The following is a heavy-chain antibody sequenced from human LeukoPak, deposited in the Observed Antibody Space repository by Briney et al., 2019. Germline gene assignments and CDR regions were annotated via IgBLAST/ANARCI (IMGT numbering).Heavy chain of an antibody. Sequence: MPSQTLSLTCTVSGGSISSGFYYWSWIRQHPGKGLEWVGYIHHSGTAFYNPSPKSRVTISMDTSKNEFSLRLSAVTDADTAVYYCARYCSSTKCPFDYWGQGTLVTVSS. CDR3: ARYCSSTKCPFDY. D-gene: IGHD2-2*01. J-gene: IGHJ4*02. CDR1: GGSISSGFYY. V-gene: IGHV4-31*03. CDR2: IHHSGTA.